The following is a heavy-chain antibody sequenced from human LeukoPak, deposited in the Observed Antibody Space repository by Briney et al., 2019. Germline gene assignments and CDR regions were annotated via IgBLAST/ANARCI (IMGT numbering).Heavy chain of an antibody. CDR2: IRSKANSCAT. J-gene: IGHJ4*02. Sequence: GWSLKLSCASSGFTFSGSAMHWVRQASGKEREWVGRIRSKANSCATAYAASHKGRCTISRDDAKNTAHLQMSSLNSEVTAVYYCTRRYGSGSYYFDYWGREPWLPSAQ. D-gene: IGHD3-10*01. CDR3: TRRYGSGSYYFDY. CDR1: GFTFSGSA. V-gene: IGHV3-73*01.